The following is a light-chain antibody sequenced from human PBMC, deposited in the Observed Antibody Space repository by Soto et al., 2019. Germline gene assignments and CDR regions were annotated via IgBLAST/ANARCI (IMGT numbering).Light chain of an antibody. CDR2: GAS. CDR3: QQYGSSPPIT. CDR1: QSVSSSY. J-gene: IGKJ5*01. V-gene: IGKV3-20*01. Sequence: ELVLTQSPGTLSLSPGDRATLSCRASQSVSSSYLAWYQQKPGQAPRHLIYGASSRATGIPDRFSGSGSGTGFTLTISRLEPEDYAVYYYQQYGSSPPITFGQGTRLEIK.